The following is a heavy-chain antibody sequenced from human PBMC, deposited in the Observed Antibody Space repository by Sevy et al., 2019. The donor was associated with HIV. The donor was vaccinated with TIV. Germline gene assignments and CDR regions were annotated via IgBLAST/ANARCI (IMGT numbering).Heavy chain of an antibody. J-gene: IGHJ5*02. V-gene: IGHV3-7*01. D-gene: IGHD2-15*01. CDR3: ARVLGHWFDT. Sequence: GGSLRLSCAASGFTFGSYWMSWVRQAPGKGLEWVANIKQDGSEKYYVDSVKGRFTISRDNAKNSLYLQMNSLRAEDTAVYYCARVLGHWFDTWGQGTLVTVSS. CDR2: IKQDGSEK. CDR1: GFTFGSYW.